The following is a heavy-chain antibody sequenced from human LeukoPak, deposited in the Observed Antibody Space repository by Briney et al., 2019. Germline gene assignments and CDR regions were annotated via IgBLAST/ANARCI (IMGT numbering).Heavy chain of an antibody. CDR3: ARAIAAAGTYYFDY. J-gene: IGHJ4*02. V-gene: IGHV3-21*01. Sequence: GGSLRLSCVASGFSFSAYAMSWVRQAPGTGLQWVSSISDSGSDTYYTDSVKGRFTISRDNAKNSLYLQMNSLRAEDTAVYYCARAIAAAGTYYFDYWGQGTLVTVSS. CDR2: ISDSGSDT. CDR1: GFSFSAYA. D-gene: IGHD6-13*01.